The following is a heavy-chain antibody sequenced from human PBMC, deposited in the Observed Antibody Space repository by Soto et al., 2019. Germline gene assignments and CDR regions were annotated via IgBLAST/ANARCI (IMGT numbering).Heavy chain of an antibody. Sequence: EVQLLESGGGLVQPGGSLRLSCAASGFTFSSYAMSWVRQAPGKGLEWVSAISGSGGSTYYADSVKGRFTISRDNSKNPLYLQMNSLRAEDTAVYYCAKDSRQWLVEGIDYWGQGTLVTVSS. CDR3: AKDSRQWLVEGIDY. D-gene: IGHD6-19*01. V-gene: IGHV3-23*01. J-gene: IGHJ4*02. CDR2: ISGSGGST. CDR1: GFTFSSYA.